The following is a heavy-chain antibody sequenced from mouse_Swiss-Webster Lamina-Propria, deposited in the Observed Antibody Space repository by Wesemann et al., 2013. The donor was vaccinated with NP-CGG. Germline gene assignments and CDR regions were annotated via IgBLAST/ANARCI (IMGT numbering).Heavy chain of an antibody. J-gene: IGHJ2*01. V-gene: IGHV5-9-1*01. CDR3: ARHNGDGYYYFDY. CDR2: ISSGGSYT. D-gene: IGHD2-3*01. Sequence: EVMLVESGGGLVKPGGSLKLSCAASGFTFSSYAMSWVRQTPEKRLEWVATISSGGSYTYYPDSVKGRFTISRDNAKNTLYLQMSSLRSEDTAMYYCARHNGDGYYYFDYWGQGTTLTVSS. CDR1: GFTFSSYA.